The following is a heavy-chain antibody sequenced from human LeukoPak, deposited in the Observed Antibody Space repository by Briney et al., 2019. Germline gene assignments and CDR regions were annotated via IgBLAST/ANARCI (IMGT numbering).Heavy chain of an antibody. CDR1: GFTFDDYG. J-gene: IGHJ4*02. V-gene: IGHV3-20*04. Sequence: GGSLRLSCAASGFTFDDYGMSWVRQAPGKGLEWVSGINWNGGSTGYADSVKGRFTISRDNAKSSLYLQMNSLRAEDTALYYCARYSFSGSYSYYFDYWGQGTLVTVSS. D-gene: IGHD1-26*01. CDR2: INWNGGST. CDR3: ARYSFSGSYSYYFDY.